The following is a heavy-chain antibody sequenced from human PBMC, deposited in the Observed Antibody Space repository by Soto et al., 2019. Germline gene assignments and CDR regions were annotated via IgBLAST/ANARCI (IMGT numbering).Heavy chain of an antibody. CDR2: IWYDGSNK. Sequence: PGGSLRLSCAASGFTFSSYGMHWVRQAPGKGLEWVAVIWYDGSNKYYADSVKGRFTISRDNSKNTLYLQMNSLRAEDTAVYYCARDQGIAAAGTYYYYYYGMDVWGQGTTVTVSS. CDR1: GFTFSSYG. CDR3: ARDQGIAAAGTYYYYYYGMDV. V-gene: IGHV3-33*01. J-gene: IGHJ6*02. D-gene: IGHD6-13*01.